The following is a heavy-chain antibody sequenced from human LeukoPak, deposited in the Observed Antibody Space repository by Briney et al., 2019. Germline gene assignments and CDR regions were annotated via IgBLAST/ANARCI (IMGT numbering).Heavy chain of an antibody. D-gene: IGHD6-13*01. CDR1: GYSFTDKY. Sequence: ASVKVSCKASGYSFTDKYMHWVRQAPGQGLEWMGWINPNSGGTNYAQKFQGRVTMTTDTSMSTAYMELSRLTSDDTAVYYCARDLRQQLVRYYFDYWGQGTLVTVSS. J-gene: IGHJ4*02. CDR3: ARDLRQQLVRYYFDY. V-gene: IGHV1-2*02. CDR2: INPNSGGT.